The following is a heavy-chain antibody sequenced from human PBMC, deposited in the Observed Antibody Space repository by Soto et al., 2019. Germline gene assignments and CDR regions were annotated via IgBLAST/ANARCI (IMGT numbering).Heavy chain of an antibody. Sequence: SETLSLTCAVYGGSFSGYYWSWIRQPPGKGLEWIGEINHSGSTNYNPSLKSRVTISVDTSKNQFSLKLSSVTAADTAVYYCASRPCSERWLVLDYWGQGTLVTVS. CDR2: INHSGST. CDR1: GGSFSGYY. V-gene: IGHV4-34*01. D-gene: IGHD6-19*01. CDR3: ASRPCSERWLVLDY. J-gene: IGHJ4*02.